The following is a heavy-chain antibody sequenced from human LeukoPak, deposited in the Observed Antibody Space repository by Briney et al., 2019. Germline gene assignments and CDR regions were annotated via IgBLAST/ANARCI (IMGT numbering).Heavy chain of an antibody. CDR1: GYTFTGYY. Sequence: ASVKVSCKASGYTFTGYYMHWMRQAPGQGLEWMGWINPNSGGTNYAQKFQGRVTMTRDTSISTAYMELSRLRSDDTAVYYCARVAGIRHGAPSYWGQGTLVTVSS. CDR2: INPNSGGT. V-gene: IGHV1-2*02. J-gene: IGHJ4*02. CDR3: ARVAGIRHGAPSY. D-gene: IGHD1-26*01.